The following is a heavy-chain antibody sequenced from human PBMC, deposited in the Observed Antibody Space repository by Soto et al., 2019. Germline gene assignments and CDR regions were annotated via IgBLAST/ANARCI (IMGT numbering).Heavy chain of an antibody. CDR3: ARLPATAYSFDY. Sequence: SETLSLTCTVSSDSIRTYYWSWIRQPPGRGLEWIGYIFHNGATKYNPSLRSRVSISIDTSKNQFSLKLTFMTAADTAMYYCARLPATAYSFDYWAQGTLVTLSS. V-gene: IGHV4-59*08. CDR1: SDSIRTYY. J-gene: IGHJ4*02. CDR2: IFHNGAT. D-gene: IGHD5-12*01.